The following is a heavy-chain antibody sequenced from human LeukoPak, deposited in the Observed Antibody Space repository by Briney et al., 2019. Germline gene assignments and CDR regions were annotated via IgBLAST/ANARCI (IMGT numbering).Heavy chain of an antibody. V-gene: IGHV3-21*01. D-gene: IGHD1-26*01. J-gene: IGHJ3*02. CDR2: ISSSSSYI. Sequence: PGGSLRLSCAASGFTFSSYSMNWVRQAPGKGLEWVSSISSSSSYIYYADSVKGRFTISRDNAKNSLYLQMNSLRAEDTAVYYCASSLGSDDAFDIWGQGTMVTVSS. CDR1: GFTFSSYS. CDR3: ASSLGSDDAFDI.